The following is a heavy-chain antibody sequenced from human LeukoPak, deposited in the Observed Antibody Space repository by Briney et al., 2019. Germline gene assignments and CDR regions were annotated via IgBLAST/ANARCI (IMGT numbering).Heavy chain of an antibody. V-gene: IGHV3-11*01. CDR1: GFTFSDYY. CDR3: ARRIYSSGWDDAFDI. D-gene: IGHD6-19*01. J-gene: IGHJ3*02. CDR2: ISSSGSTI. Sequence: PGGSLRLSCAASGFTFSDYYMSWIREAPGKGLEWVSYISSSGSTIYYADSVKGRFTISRDNAKNSLYLQMNSLRAEDTAVYYCARRIYSSGWDDAFDIWGQGTMVTVSS.